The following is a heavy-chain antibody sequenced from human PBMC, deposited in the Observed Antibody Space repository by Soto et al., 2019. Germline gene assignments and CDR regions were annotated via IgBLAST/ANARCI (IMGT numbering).Heavy chain of an antibody. CDR2: INHSGST. D-gene: IGHD2-2*02. CDR1: GGSFSGYY. V-gene: IGHV4-34*01. J-gene: IGHJ4*02. Sequence: SETLSLTCAVYGGSFSGYYWSWIRQPPGKGLEWIGEINHSGSTNYNPSLKSRVTISVDTSKNQFSLKLSSVTAADTAVYYCARGGYQLPYPMPFDYWGQGTLFTVSS. CDR3: ARGGYQLPYPMPFDY.